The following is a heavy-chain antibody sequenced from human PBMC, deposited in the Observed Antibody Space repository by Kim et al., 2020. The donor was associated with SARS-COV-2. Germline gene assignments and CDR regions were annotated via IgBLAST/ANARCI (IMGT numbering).Heavy chain of an antibody. J-gene: IGHJ4*02. Sequence: GGSLRLSCAASGFTFSSYAMSWVRQAPGKGLEWVSAISGSGGSTYYADSVKGRFTISRDNSKNTLYLQMNSLRAEDTAVYYCAKDYSPLRYFDWLLYDYWGQGTLVTVSS. CDR2: ISGSGGST. V-gene: IGHV3-23*01. CDR1: GFTFSSYA. CDR3: AKDYSPLRYFDWLLYDY. D-gene: IGHD3-9*01.